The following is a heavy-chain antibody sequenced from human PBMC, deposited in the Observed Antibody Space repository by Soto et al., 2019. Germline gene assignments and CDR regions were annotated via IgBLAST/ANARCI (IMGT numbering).Heavy chain of an antibody. CDR2: IIPILGIA. J-gene: IGHJ6*02. CDR1: GGTFSSYT. Sequence: GASVKVSCKASGGTFSSYTISWVRQAPGQGLEWMGRIIPILGIANYAQKFQGRVTITADKSTSTAYMELSSLRSEDTAVYYCARDRQTYYYDSSGYSTYYYGMDVWGQGTTVTVSS. CDR3: ARDRQTYYYDSSGYSTYYYGMDV. V-gene: IGHV1-69*04. D-gene: IGHD3-22*01.